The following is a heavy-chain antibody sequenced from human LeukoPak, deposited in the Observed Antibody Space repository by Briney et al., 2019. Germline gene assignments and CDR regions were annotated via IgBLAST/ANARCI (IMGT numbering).Heavy chain of an antibody. V-gene: IGHV3-21*05. CDR1: GFNFNNYS. J-gene: IGHJ3*02. CDR3: ARGGIITSYAFEI. CDR2: IGSSGLII. Sequence: GGSLRLPCVASGFNFNNYSLNWVRQAPGKGLEWVSYIGSSGLIIYYADSVRGRFTISRDNAKNSLYLQMDSLRAEDTAVYYCARGGIITSYAFEIWGQGAMVTVSS. D-gene: IGHD1-26*01.